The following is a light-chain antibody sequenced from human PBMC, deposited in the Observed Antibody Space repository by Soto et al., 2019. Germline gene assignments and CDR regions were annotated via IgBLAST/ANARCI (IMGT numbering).Light chain of an antibody. J-gene: IGKJ5*01. CDR1: QSVSSH. V-gene: IGKV3-20*01. Sequence: EFLLTQSPGTLSLSPWERATLSCRASQSVSSHLAWYQQKPGQAPKLLFYGASTRATGIPVRFSGSGSGTEFTLTINRLEPEDFAVYYCQLYGISPHFGQGTRLEIK. CDR2: GAS. CDR3: QLYGISPH.